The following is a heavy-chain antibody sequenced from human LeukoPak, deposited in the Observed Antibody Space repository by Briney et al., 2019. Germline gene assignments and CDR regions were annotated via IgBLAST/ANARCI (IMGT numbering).Heavy chain of an antibody. Sequence: GGSLRLSCAASGFTFSDYIINWVRQAPGRGLEWVSAMSGRGTSTNYADSVEGRFTISRDDSKNTLYLQMHSLRVEDTAVYYCAKFPHASYYSSRPRDAEYFQHWGQGTLVTVSS. CDR3: AKFPHASYYSSRPRDAEYFQH. D-gene: IGHD6-13*01. J-gene: IGHJ1*01. CDR2: MSGRGTST. CDR1: GFTFSDYI. V-gene: IGHV3-23*01.